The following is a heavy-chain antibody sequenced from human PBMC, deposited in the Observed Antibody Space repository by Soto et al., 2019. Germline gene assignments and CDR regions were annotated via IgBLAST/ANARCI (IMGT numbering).Heavy chain of an antibody. CDR3: ARGAGYSSSWYRNWFDP. CDR1: GGSFSGYY. V-gene: IGHV4-34*01. D-gene: IGHD6-13*01. Sequence: SETLSLTCAVYGGSFSGYYWSWIRQPPGKGLEWIGEINHSGSTNYNPSLKSRVTISVDTSKNQFSLKLSSVTAADTAVYYCARGAGYSSSWYRNWFDPWGQGTLVTVS. CDR2: INHSGST. J-gene: IGHJ5*02.